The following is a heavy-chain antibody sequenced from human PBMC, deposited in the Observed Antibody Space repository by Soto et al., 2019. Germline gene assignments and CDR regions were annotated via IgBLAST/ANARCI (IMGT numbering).Heavy chain of an antibody. CDR3: TTDPPGPYYYDTDYYFDY. CDR1: GFTFSNAW. V-gene: IGHV3-15*01. Sequence: EVQLVESGGGLVKPGGSLRLSCAASGFTFSNAWMSWVRQAPGKGLEWVGRIKSKTDGGTTDYAAPVKGRFTISRDDSKNTLYLQMNSLKTEDTAVYYCTTDPPGPYYYDTDYYFDYWGQGTLVTVSS. J-gene: IGHJ4*02. D-gene: IGHD3-22*01. CDR2: IKSKTDGGTT.